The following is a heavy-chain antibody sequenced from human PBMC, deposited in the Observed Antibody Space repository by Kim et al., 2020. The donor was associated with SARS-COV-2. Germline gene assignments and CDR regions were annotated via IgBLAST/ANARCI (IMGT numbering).Heavy chain of an antibody. Sequence: GGSLRLSCEASGFTFSKHAMSWVRQAPGKGLEWVAGISYTSSSIYYADSVKARFTISRDNSKSTLYLQMNTLRVEDTAIYYCTNLDGSGIPTAYYYGRDV. J-gene: IGHJ6*01. CDR2: ISYTSSSI. CDR3: TNLDGSGIPTAYYYGRDV. CDR1: GFTFSKHA. V-gene: IGHV3-23*01. D-gene: IGHD3-10*01.